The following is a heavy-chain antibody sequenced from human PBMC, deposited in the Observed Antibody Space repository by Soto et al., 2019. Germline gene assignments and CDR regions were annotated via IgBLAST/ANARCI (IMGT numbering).Heavy chain of an antibody. V-gene: IGHV4-34*01. J-gene: IGHJ4*02. Sequence: QVQLQQWGAGLLKPSETLSLTCAVYGGSFSGYYWSWIRQPPGKGLEWIGEINHSGSTNYNPSLESRVTISVDSSKNQFSLKLSSVTAADSAVYYCARGGGYCSGTSCYALNSWGQGTLVTVSS. CDR1: GGSFSGYY. CDR2: INHSGST. CDR3: ARGGGYCSGTSCYALNS. D-gene: IGHD2-2*01.